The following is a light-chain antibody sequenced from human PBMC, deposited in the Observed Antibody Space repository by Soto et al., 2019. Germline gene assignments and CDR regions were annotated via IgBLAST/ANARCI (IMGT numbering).Light chain of an antibody. CDR2: DAS. Sequence: EIVLTQSPATLSLSPGERGTLSCRASQSVSSHLAWYQQKPGQAPRLLIYDASKRPTGIPARFSGSGSGTDFTLTISRLEPEDFAVYYCQQYGSSRTFGQGTKVDIK. V-gene: IGKV3-20*01. CDR3: QQYGSSRT. J-gene: IGKJ1*01. CDR1: QSVSSH.